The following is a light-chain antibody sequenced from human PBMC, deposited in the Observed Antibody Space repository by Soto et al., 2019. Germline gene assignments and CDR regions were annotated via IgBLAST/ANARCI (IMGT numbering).Light chain of an antibody. J-gene: IGKJ5*01. Sequence: DVVMTQTPLSLSVAPGQPASICCKSSQSLLHITGETFLFWYLQKPGQSPQLLIYEVSTRVSGAPDRFSGSGSGTDFTLEISRVETDDVGIYYCMQSTQLPPTFGQGTRLEIK. CDR3: MQSTQLPPT. CDR1: QSLLHITGETF. CDR2: EVS. V-gene: IGKV2D-29*02.